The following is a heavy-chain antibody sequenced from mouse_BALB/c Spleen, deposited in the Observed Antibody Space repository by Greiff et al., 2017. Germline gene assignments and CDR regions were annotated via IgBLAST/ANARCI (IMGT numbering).Heavy chain of an antibody. V-gene: IGHV3-2*02. CDR1: GYSITSDYA. D-gene: IGHD2-2*01. J-gene: IGHJ4*01. Sequence: VQLQQSGPGLVKPSQSLSLTCTVTGYSITSDYAWNWIRQFPGNKLEWMGYISYSGSTSYNPSLKSRISITRDTSKNQFFLQLNSVTTEDTATYYCAKGGLPFYAMDYWGQGTSVTVSS. CDR2: ISYSGST. CDR3: AKGGLPFYAMDY.